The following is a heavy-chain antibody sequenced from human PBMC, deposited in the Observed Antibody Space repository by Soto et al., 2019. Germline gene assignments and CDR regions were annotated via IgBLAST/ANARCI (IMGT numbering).Heavy chain of an antibody. CDR3: ERHLAAGDV. Sequence: QVQLVQSGAEVKKTGASVQVSCKAPGYTFINYYIHWVRQAPGHGLEWMAIIHPTGGSTNYAQKFQGRLTLTMDTSTSTVYMELSSLTSEDTAMYYCERHLAAGDVWGQGTLVTVSS. D-gene: IGHD2-8*02. J-gene: IGHJ4*02. CDR1: GYTFINYY. CDR2: IHPTGGST. V-gene: IGHV1-46*01.